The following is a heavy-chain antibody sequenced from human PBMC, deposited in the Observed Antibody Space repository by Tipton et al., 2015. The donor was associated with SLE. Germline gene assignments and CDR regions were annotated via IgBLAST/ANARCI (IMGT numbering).Heavy chain of an antibody. CDR1: GFTFDVYA. J-gene: IGHJ4*02. V-gene: IGHV3-9*01. CDR2: ISWTSYDP. D-gene: IGHD2-15*01. CDR3: ANSLTLAANRMVH. Sequence: SLRLSCAASGFTFDVYAMQCVRQAPGKGLEWVSGISWTSYDPEYAVSVKGRFTTSRDNAKTALYLHMNILRSEDTAFYYCANSLTLAANRMVHWGQGTLVTVPS.